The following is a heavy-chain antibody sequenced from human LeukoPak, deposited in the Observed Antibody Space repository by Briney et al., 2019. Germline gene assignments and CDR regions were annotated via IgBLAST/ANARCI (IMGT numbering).Heavy chain of an antibody. CDR1: GASVSSVHYC. CDR2: LCYTGSA. V-gene: IGHV4-61*01. D-gene: IGHD5-24*01. Sequence: SETLTLTCTVSGASVSSVHYCWSWIRQTPGKGLESIAYLCYTGSADYSPSLKSRVTFSVDTSKNQFSLSLRSVTAADTAVYYCAGGRDAYKSGYWGQGTLVTVSS. J-gene: IGHJ4*02. CDR3: AGGRDAYKSGY.